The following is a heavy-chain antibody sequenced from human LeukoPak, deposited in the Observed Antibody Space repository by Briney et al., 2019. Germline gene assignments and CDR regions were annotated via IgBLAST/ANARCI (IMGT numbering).Heavy chain of an antibody. D-gene: IGHD3-22*01. CDR3: ARGLTTMTDAFDI. CDR1: GFTFSSYE. V-gene: IGHV3-48*03. CDR2: ISSSGSTI. Sequence: GGSLRLSCAASGFTFSSYEMNWVRQAPGKGLEWVSYISSSGSTIYYADSVKGRFTISRDNAKNSLYLQMNSLRAEDTAVYYCARGLTTMTDAFDIWGQGTMVTVSS. J-gene: IGHJ3*02.